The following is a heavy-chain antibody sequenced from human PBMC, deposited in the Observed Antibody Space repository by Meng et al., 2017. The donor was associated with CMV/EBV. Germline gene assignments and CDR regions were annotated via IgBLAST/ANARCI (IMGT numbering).Heavy chain of an antibody. CDR2: IYYSGST. J-gene: IGHJ4*02. D-gene: IGHD3-22*01. V-gene: IGHV4-30-4*08. Sequence: SETLSLTCTVSGGSISSGDYYWSWIRQPPGKGLEWIGYIYYSGSTYYNPSLKSRVTISVDTSKNQFSLKLSSVTAADTAVYYCARVRVKTYYYDSSGYYFDYWGQGTLVTVSS. CDR3: ARVRVKTYYYDSSGYYFDY. CDR1: GGSISSGDYY.